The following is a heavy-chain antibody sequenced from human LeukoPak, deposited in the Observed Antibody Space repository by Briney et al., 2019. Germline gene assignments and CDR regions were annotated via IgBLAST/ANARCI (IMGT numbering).Heavy chain of an antibody. D-gene: IGHD4-11*01. CDR3: ARDWAWFMTTVTPTCYYYGMDV. CDR1: GYTFTSYG. V-gene: IGHV1-18*01. CDR2: ISAYNGNT. J-gene: IGHJ6*02. Sequence: ASVKVSCKASGYTFTSYGISWVRQAPGQGLEWMGWISAYNGNTNYAQKLQGRVTMTTDTSTSTAYMELRSLRSDDTAVYYCARDWAWFMTTVTPTCYYYGMDVWGQGTTVTVSS.